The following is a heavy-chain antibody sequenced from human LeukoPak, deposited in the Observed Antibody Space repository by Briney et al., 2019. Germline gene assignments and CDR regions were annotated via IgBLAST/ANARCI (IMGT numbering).Heavy chain of an antibody. D-gene: IGHD3-9*01. CDR3: AKTLRYFDWFSGFDY. V-gene: IGHV3-23*01. CDR2: ISGSGGST. CDR1: GFTFSSYA. Sequence: GGSLRLSCAASGFTFSSYAMSWVRQAPGKGLEWVSAISGSGGSTYYADSVKGRFTISRDNSKNTLYLQMNSLRAEDTAVYYCAKTLRYFDWFSGFDYWGPGTLVTVSS. J-gene: IGHJ4*02.